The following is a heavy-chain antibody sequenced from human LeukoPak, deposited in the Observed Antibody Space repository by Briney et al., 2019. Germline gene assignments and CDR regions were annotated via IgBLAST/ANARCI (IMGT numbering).Heavy chain of an antibody. V-gene: IGHV1-24*01. Sequence: ASVKVSCKVSGYTLTEISMHWVRQAPGKGLEWMGGFDPEDGETIYAQKFQGRVTMTEDTSTDTAYMELSSLRSEDTAVYYCATGRYYDSSGYYYFDYWGQGTLVTVSS. CDR3: ATGRYYDSSGYYYFDY. CDR1: GYTLTEIS. CDR2: FDPEDGET. D-gene: IGHD3-22*01. J-gene: IGHJ4*02.